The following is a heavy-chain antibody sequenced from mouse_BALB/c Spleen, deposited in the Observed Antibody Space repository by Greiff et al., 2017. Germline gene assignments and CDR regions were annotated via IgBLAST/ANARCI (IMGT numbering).Heavy chain of an antibody. CDR1: GYTFTSYW. J-gene: IGHJ2*01. CDR2: IYPGSGST. CDR3: TRSYYGFDY. Sequence: LQHPGSELVRPGASVKLSCKASGYTFTSYWMHWVKQRPGQGLEWIGNIYPGSGSTNYDEKFKSKATLTVDTSSSTAYMQLSSLTSEDSAVYYCTRSYYGFDYWGQGTTLTVSS. D-gene: IGHD2-10*01. V-gene: IGHV1S22*01.